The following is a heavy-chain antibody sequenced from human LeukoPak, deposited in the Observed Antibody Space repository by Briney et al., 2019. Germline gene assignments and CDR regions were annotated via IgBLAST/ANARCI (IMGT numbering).Heavy chain of an antibody. V-gene: IGHV4-4*07. Sequence: SETLSLTCTVSGGTTSIYYWIWIRQIAGKGLEWIGRIHASGDTTYNPSLKSRVTISVDTSKNQFSLKLSSVTTADTAVYYCAKSSGWYDYWGQGTLVTVSS. J-gene: IGHJ4*02. CDR3: AKSSGWYDY. CDR1: GGTTSIYY. CDR2: IHASGDT. D-gene: IGHD6-19*01.